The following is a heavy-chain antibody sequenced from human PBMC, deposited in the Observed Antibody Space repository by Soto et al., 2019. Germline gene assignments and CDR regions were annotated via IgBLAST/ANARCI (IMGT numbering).Heavy chain of an antibody. Sequence: GASVKVSCKASGDTFNFYSINWVRQAPGVGLEWMGRVNPIVSMSNYAQKFQGRVTMTADKSTSTAYMELSSLRSEDTAVYYCAKTGSGARITMVRGVTERGIFDYWGQGTLVTVSS. CDR1: GDTFNFYS. CDR2: VNPIVSMS. CDR3: AKTGSGARITMVRGVTERGIFDY. J-gene: IGHJ4*02. V-gene: IGHV1-69*02. D-gene: IGHD3-10*01.